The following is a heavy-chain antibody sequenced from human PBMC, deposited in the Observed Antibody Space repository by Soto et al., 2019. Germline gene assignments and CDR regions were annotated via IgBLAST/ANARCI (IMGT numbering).Heavy chain of an antibody. CDR1: GGSASGWY. D-gene: IGHD1-26*01. Sequence: SESLSRMCGVDGGSASGWYWTWIRQSPVKGLEWIGEISSGSTNYNPSLKSRVTISADMSKNQFSLKLTSVTAADTAIYYCARGPYSRGVGATHPSTWAQGTPVTAS. CDR3: ARGPYSRGVGATHPST. V-gene: IGHV4-34*01. J-gene: IGHJ4*02. CDR2: ISSGST.